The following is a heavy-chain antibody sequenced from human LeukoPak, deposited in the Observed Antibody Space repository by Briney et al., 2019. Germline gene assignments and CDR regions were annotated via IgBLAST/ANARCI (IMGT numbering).Heavy chain of an antibody. CDR3: ARDGVRRAPGWFDT. D-gene: IGHD3-10*01. J-gene: IGHJ5*02. CDR1: GYSFTIYG. V-gene: IGHV1-18*01. CDR2: ISTYDGNT. Sequence: ASVKVSCKASGYSFTIYGINWVRQAPGQGPEWMGWISTYDGNTRYAQNVQSRVTMIRDTSTGTVYMELRNLRSDDTAIYYCARDGVRRAPGWFDTWGQGTLVTVSS.